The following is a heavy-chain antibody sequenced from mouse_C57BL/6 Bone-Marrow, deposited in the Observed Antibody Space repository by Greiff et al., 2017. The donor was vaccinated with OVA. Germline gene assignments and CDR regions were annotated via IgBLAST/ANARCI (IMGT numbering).Heavy chain of an antibody. J-gene: IGHJ1*03. CDR2: LSYDGNN. CDR1: GYSITSGSY. Sequence: EVKLQESGPGLVKPSQSLSLTCSVTGYSITSGSYWNWIRQFPGNILEWMGFLSYDGNNNYNPSLKNQISFTRDTSKIQLFLKWNSVTTEDTATYIWARDPAWYFDVWGTGTTVTVSS. CDR3: ARDPAWYFDV. V-gene: IGHV3-6*01.